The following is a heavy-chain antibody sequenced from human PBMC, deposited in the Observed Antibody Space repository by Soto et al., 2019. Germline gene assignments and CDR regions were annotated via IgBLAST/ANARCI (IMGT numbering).Heavy chain of an antibody. D-gene: IGHD2-15*01. J-gene: IGHJ4*02. CDR1: GFSLSTSGVG. CDR3: AHRRSYCSGGSCYSGFDY. Sequence: QITLKESGPTLVKPTQTLTLTCTFSGFSLSTSGVGVGWIRQPPGKALEWLALIYWDDDKRYSPSLKSRLTITKDTSKNQVVLTMPNMDPVDTATYYCAHRRSYCSGGSCYSGFDYGGQGTLVTVSS. CDR2: IYWDDDK. V-gene: IGHV2-5*02.